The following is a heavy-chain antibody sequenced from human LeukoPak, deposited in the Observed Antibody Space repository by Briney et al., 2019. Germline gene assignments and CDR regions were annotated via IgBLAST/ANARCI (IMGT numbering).Heavy chain of an antibody. J-gene: IGHJ4*02. CDR1: GGSIGSYY. Sequence: SETLSLTCTVSGGSIGSYYWSWIRQPPGKGLEWIGYIYYSGSTNYNPSLKSRVTISVDTSKNQFSLKLSSVTAADTAVYYCARGDSSGYYQPFDYWGQGTLVTVSS. CDR2: IYYSGST. D-gene: IGHD3-22*01. CDR3: ARGDSSGYYQPFDY. V-gene: IGHV4-59*01.